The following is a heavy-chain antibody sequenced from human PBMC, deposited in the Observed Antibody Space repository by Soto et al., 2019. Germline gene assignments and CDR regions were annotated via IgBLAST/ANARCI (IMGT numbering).Heavy chain of an antibody. D-gene: IGHD2-15*01. CDR1: GYTFTNYY. J-gene: IGHJ4*02. CDR3: TRVYCSGGGCYSIDS. Sequence: QVQLVQSGAEVKKPGASVKVSCKASGYTFTNYYVHWVRQAPGQGLEWMGIINPSGSTTYAQKFQGRLTMXEDXSXITVYMELSSLRSEDTAVYYCTRVYCSGGGCYSIDSWGQGTLVTVSS. CDR2: INPSGST. V-gene: IGHV1-46*03.